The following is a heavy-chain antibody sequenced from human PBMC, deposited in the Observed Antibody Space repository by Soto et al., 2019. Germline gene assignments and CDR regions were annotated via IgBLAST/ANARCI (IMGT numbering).Heavy chain of an antibody. CDR2: ISPNDGST. D-gene: IGHD3-10*01. J-gene: IGHJ6*03. Sequence: ASVKVSCKASGYTFTSYYMHWVRQAPGQGLEWMGWISPNDGSTNYAQKLQGRVTMTTDTSTSTAYMELRSLRSDDTAVYYCARNPGAGYYYYMDVWGKGTTVTVSS. V-gene: IGHV1-18*04. CDR1: GYTFTSYY. CDR3: ARNPGAGYYYYMDV.